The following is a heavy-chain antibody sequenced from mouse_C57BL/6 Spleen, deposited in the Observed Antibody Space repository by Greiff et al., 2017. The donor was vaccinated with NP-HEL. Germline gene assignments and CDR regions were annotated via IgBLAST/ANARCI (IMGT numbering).Heavy chain of an antibody. D-gene: IGHD1-1*01. CDR3: AREDYYGSSEYFDV. J-gene: IGHJ1*03. Sequence: VQLQQSGAELVKPGASVKISCKASGYAFSSYWMNWVKQRPGKGLEWIGQIYPGDGDTNYNGKFKGKATLTADKSSSTAYMQLSSLTSEDSAVYFCAREDYYGSSEYFDVWGTGTTVTVS. CDR2: IYPGDGDT. V-gene: IGHV1-80*01. CDR1: GYAFSSYW.